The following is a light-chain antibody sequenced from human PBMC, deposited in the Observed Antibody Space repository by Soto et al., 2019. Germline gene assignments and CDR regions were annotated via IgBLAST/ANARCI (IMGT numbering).Light chain of an antibody. V-gene: IGKV3D-15*01. Sequence: EIVMTQSPGTLSVSTEEGATLSCRASQSVDRNLAWYQQKRGQPPRLLIYGASTRTTGVPVRFSGSGSGTEFSITISKLQAEDFSVCYCQKYDRWTLTFGGGTKVEIK. CDR2: GAS. J-gene: IGKJ4*01. CDR1: QSVDRN. CDR3: QKYDRWTLT.